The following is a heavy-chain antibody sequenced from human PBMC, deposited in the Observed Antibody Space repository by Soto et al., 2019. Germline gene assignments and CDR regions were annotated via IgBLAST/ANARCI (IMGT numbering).Heavy chain of an antibody. CDR1: GFTFDDYA. CDR2: ISWNSGSI. J-gene: IGHJ5*02. CDR3: AKYLYSSSWYFKNNNWFDP. V-gene: IGHV3-9*01. Sequence: EVQLVESGGGLVQPGRSLRLSCAASGFTFDDYAMHWVRQAPGKGLEWVSGISWNSGSIGYAGSVKGRFTISRDNAKNSLYLQMNSLRAEDTALDYCAKYLYSSSWYFKNNNWFDPWGQGCLVTFSS. D-gene: IGHD6-13*01.